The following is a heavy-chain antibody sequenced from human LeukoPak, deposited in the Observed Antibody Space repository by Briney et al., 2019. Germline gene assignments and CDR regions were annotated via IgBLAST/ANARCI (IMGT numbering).Heavy chain of an antibody. CDR2: ISSGSSYV. D-gene: IGHD3-16*01. J-gene: IGHJ4*02. Sequence: GGSLRLSCGASGFTFSTYSINWVRQAPGKGLEWVSSISSGSSYVYYADSVKGRFTISRDNAKNSLYLQMNSLRAEDTAVYYCARGYVALGYFDYWGQGTLVTVSS. CDR1: GFTFSTYS. CDR3: ARGYVALGYFDY. V-gene: IGHV3-21*01.